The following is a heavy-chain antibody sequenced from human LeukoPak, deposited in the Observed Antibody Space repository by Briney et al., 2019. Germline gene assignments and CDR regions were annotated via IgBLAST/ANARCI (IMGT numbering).Heavy chain of an antibody. CDR2: IYSGGST. CDR1: GFTFSSYG. V-gene: IGHV3-66*01. D-gene: IGHD6-19*01. J-gene: IGHJ4*02. CDR3: ARGSGWDFDY. Sequence: GGSLRLSCAASGFTFSSYGMHWVRQAPGKGLEWVSFIYSGGSTYYADSVKGRFTISRDNSKNTLYLQMNSLRAEDTAVYYCARGSGWDFDYWGQGTLVTVSS.